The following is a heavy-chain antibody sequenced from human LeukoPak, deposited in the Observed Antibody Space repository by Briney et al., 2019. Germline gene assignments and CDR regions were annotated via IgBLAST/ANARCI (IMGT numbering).Heavy chain of an antibody. Sequence: PGGSLRLSCAASGFTFSSYGMHWVRQAPGKGLEWVAFIRYDGSNKYYADSVKGRFTISRDNSKNTLCLQMHSLRAEDTAVYYCAKANSITIFGLISPVDYWGQGTLVTVSS. CDR1: GFTFSSYG. D-gene: IGHD3-3*01. V-gene: IGHV3-30*02. J-gene: IGHJ4*02. CDR2: IRYDGSNK. CDR3: AKANSITIFGLISPVDY.